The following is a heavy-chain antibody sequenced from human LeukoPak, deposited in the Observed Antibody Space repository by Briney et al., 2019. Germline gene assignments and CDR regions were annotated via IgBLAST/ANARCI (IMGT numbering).Heavy chain of an antibody. V-gene: IGHV3-33*01. CDR1: GFTFSSYG. J-gene: IGHJ4*02. Sequence: GRSLRLSCAASGFTFSSYGMHGVRQAPGKGLECVAVIWDEGSNKYYADSVEGRFTISRDNSKNTLYLQMNSLRAEDTAVYYCARDAAGLYFDYWGQGTLVTVSS. CDR2: IWDEGSNK. D-gene: IGHD6-13*01. CDR3: ARDAAGLYFDY.